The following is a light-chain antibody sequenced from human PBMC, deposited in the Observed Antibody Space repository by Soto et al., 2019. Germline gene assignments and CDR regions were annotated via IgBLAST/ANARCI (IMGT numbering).Light chain of an antibody. CDR2: EVS. V-gene: IGLV2-8*01. Sequence: QSALTQPPSASGSPGQSVTISCTGTSSDVGGFNYVSWYQQHPGKAPKVTIYEVSKRPSGVPDRFSGSKSGNTASLTVSGLQSEDAADYYFSSYAGNNNVIFGGGTKVTVL. CDR1: SSDVGGFNY. J-gene: IGLJ2*01. CDR3: SSYAGNNNVI.